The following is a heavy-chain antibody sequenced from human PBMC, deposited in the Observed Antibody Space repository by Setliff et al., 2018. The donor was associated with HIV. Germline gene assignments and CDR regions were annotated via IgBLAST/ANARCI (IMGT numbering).Heavy chain of an antibody. CDR2: IIPIFGTA. V-gene: IGHV1-69*13. Sequence: GASVKVSCKASGGTFSSYAISWVRQAPGQGLEWMGGIIPIFGTANYAQKFQGRATITADESTSTAYMELSSLRSEDTAVYYCARVFDYGGNSQRDAFDIWGQGTMVTVSS. CDR1: GGTFSSYA. D-gene: IGHD4-17*01. CDR3: ARVFDYGGNSQRDAFDI. J-gene: IGHJ3*02.